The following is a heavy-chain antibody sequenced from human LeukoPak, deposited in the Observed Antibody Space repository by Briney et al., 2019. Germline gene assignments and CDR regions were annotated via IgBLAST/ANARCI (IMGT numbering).Heavy chain of an antibody. CDR3: ARSLYSGYVFWFDP. CDR1: GGTFSSYA. V-gene: IGHV1-69*05. J-gene: IGHJ5*02. CDR2: IIPIFGTA. Sequence: SVKVSCKASGGTFSSYAICWVQQAPGQGLEWIGRIIPIFGTANYAQKFQGRVTITTDESTSSAYMELSSLRSEATAVYYCARSLYSGYVFWFDPWGQGTLVTVSS. D-gene: IGHD5-12*01.